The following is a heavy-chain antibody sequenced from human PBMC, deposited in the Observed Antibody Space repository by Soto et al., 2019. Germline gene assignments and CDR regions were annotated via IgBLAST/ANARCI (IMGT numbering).Heavy chain of an antibody. D-gene: IGHD3-22*01. CDR3: AKGKEYYYDSSGYYPLDY. V-gene: IGHV3-23*01. CDR2: ISGSGGST. Sequence: VGSLRLSCAASGFTFSSYAMSWVRQAPGKGLEWVSAISGSGGSTYYADSVKGRFTISRDNSKNTLYLQMNSLRAEDTAVYYCAKGKEYYYDSSGYYPLDYWGQGTLVTVSS. J-gene: IGHJ4*02. CDR1: GFTFSSYA.